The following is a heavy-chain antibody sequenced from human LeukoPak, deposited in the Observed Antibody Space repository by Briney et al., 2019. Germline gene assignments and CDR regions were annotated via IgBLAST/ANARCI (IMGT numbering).Heavy chain of an antibody. CDR2: ISYDGSNK. J-gene: IGHJ6*02. D-gene: IGHD6-13*01. CDR3: ARDPLSSSWSTYYYGLDV. V-gene: IGHV3-30-3*01. CDR1: GFTFSSYA. Sequence: GGSLRLSCAASGFTFSSYAMHWVRQAPGKGLEWVAVISYDGSNKYYADSVKGRFTISRDNSKNTLYLQMNSLRAEDTAVYCCARDPLSSSWSTYYYGLDVWGQGTTVTVSS.